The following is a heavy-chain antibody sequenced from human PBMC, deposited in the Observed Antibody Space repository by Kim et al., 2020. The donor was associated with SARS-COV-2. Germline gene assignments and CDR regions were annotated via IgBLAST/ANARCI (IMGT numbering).Heavy chain of an antibody. V-gene: IGHV4-34*01. J-gene: IGHJ2*01. D-gene: IGHD6-13*01. CDR3: ASLYSSSWYVLGYFDL. CDR1: GGSFSGYY. Sequence: SETLSLTCAVYGGSFSGYYWSWIRQPPGKGLEWIGEINHSGSTNYNPSLKSRVTISVDTSKNQFSLKLSSVTAADTAVYYCASLYSSSWYVLGYFDLWGRGTLVTVSS. CDR2: INHSGST.